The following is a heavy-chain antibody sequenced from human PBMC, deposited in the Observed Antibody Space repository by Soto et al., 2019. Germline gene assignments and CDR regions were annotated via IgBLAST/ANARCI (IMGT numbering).Heavy chain of an antibody. CDR3: VKALSARYNSAKAFDV. Sequence: GKGLEYVSAISNNGGSTYYADSVNGRFAVFRDNSKNTLDLQLSSLRVEDTAFYYCVKALSARYNSAKAFDVWGQGTMVTVSS. CDR2: ISNNGGST. V-gene: IGHV3-64D*06. D-gene: IGHD2-2*02. J-gene: IGHJ3*01.